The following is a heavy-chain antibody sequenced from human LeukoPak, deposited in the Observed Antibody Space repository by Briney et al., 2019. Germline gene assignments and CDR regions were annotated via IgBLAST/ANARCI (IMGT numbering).Heavy chain of an antibody. CDR2: IKQDGSEK. CDR1: GFTFSHYW. J-gene: IGHJ4*02. CDR3: ARDSGRFYIDY. V-gene: IGHV3-7*03. Sequence: GGSLRLSCAASGFTFSHYWMTWVRQAPAKGLEWVANIKQDGSEKYYVDSLKGRFTISRDNAKNSLYLQINILRADDTAIYYCARDSGRFYIDYWGQGTLVTVSS. D-gene: IGHD1-26*01.